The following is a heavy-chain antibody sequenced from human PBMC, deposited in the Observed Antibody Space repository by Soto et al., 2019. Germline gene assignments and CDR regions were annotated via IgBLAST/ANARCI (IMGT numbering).Heavy chain of an antibody. Sequence: QVQLMESGGGVVQPGGSLRLSCAASGFTFSSFAMHWVRQAPGQGLEWVSVISFNGGAKYYQDSVEGRFTISRDNSENTLYLEMNTLRPEDTAVYFCARRTAVGAHFDFWGRGTLVTVSS. CDR3: ARRTAVGAHFDF. J-gene: IGHJ4*02. V-gene: IGHV3-30-3*01. D-gene: IGHD6-19*01. CDR2: ISFNGGAK. CDR1: GFTFSSFA.